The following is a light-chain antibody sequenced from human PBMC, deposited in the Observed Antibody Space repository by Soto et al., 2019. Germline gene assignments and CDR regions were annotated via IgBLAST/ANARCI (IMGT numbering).Light chain of an antibody. CDR2: GAS. CDR1: QSVSSSY. Sequence: EIVLTQSPGTLSLSPGERATLSCRASQSVSSSYLAWYQQKPGQAPRLLIYGASSRATGIPDRFSGGGSGTDFTLTISRLEPEDFAVYYCQQYGSSLPTFGQGTKVDIK. V-gene: IGKV3-20*01. CDR3: QQYGSSLPT. J-gene: IGKJ1*01.